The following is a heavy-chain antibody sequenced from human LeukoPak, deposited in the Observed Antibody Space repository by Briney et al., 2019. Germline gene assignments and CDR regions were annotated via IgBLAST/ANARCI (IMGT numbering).Heavy chain of an antibody. CDR2: IWYDGSNK. CDR1: GFTFSSYG. V-gene: IGHV3-33*01. Sequence: PGRSLRLSCAASGFTFSSYGMHWVRQAPGKGLEWVAVIWYDGSNKYYADSVKGRFTISRDNSKNTLYLQMNSLRAEDTAVYYCAREYREYYYCGMDVWGQGTTVTVSS. D-gene: IGHD5-12*01. J-gene: IGHJ6*02. CDR3: AREYREYYYCGMDV.